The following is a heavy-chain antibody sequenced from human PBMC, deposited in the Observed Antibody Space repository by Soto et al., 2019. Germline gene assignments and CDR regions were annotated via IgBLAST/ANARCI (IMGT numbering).Heavy chain of an antibody. Sequence: GGSLRLSCAASGFTFSSYGMHWVRQAPGKGLEWVAVIWYDGSNKYYADSVKGRFTISRDNSKNTLYLQMNSLRAEDTAVYYCARXGYCTNGVCNGGGWFDPWGQGTLVTVSS. J-gene: IGHJ5*02. CDR2: IWYDGSNK. D-gene: IGHD2-8*01. CDR1: GFTFSSYG. CDR3: ARXGYCTNGVCNGGGWFDP. V-gene: IGHV3-33*01.